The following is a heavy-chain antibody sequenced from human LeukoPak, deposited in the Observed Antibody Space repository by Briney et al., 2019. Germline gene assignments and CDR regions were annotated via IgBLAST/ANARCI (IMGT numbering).Heavy chain of an antibody. Sequence: ASVKVSCKASGYTFTSYDIKWVRQATGQGLEWMGWMNPNSGNTGYAQKFQGRVTMTRNSSISTAYMALSSLRSEDTAVYYCARAIITMVRGVRAFDIWGQGTMVTVSS. CDR1: GYTFTSYD. V-gene: IGHV1-8*01. CDR2: MNPNSGNT. D-gene: IGHD3-10*01. J-gene: IGHJ3*02. CDR3: ARAIITMVRGVRAFDI.